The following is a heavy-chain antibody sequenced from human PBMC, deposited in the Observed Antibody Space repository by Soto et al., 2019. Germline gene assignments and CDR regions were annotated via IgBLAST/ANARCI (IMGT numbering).Heavy chain of an antibody. V-gene: IGHV3-23*01. D-gene: IGHD3-9*01. CDR2: ISGSGGST. Sequence: GGSLRLSCAASGFTFSSYAMSWVRQAPGKGLEWVSAISGSGGSTYYADSVKGRFTISRDNSKNTLYLQMNSLRAEDTAVYYCAKDRARYPKGTGFDYWGQGTLVTVSS. J-gene: IGHJ4*02. CDR1: GFTFSSYA. CDR3: AKDRARYPKGTGFDY.